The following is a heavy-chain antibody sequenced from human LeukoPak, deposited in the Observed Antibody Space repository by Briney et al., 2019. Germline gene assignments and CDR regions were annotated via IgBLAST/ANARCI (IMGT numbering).Heavy chain of an antibody. J-gene: IGHJ5*02. CDR3: ARLIVVVPAAILWFDP. CDR2: IYTSGST. D-gene: IGHD2-2*01. V-gene: IGHV4-61*02. CDR1: GGSISSGSYY. Sequence: SETLSLTCTVSGGSISSGSYYWSWIRQPAGEGLEWIGRIYTSGSTNYNPSLKSRVTISVDTSKNQFSLKLSSVTAADTAVYYCARLIVVVPAAILWFDPWGQGTLVTVSS.